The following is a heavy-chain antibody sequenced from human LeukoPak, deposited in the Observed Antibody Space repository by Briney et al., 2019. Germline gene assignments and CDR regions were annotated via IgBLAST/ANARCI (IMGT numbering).Heavy chain of an antibody. V-gene: IGHV4-59*01. CDR3: ARSYYFGSGSYYNPYWYFDL. J-gene: IGHJ2*01. CDR2: FYYFGST. CDR1: GGSITSYY. Sequence: SETLSLTCTVSGGSITSYYWSWIRQPPGKGLEWIGYFYYFGSTNYNPSLKSRVTISIDTSKNQFSLKLSSVTAADTAVYYCARSYYFGSGSYYNPYWYFDLWGRGTLVTVSS. D-gene: IGHD3-10*01.